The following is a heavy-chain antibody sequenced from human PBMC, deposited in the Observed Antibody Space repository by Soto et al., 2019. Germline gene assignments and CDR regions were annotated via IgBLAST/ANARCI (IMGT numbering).Heavy chain of an antibody. D-gene: IGHD3-10*01. CDR1: GYTFTSYD. Sequence: GASVKVSCKASGYTFTSYDINWVRQATGQGLEWMGWMNPNSGNTGYAQKFQGRVTMTRNTSISTAYMELSSLRSEDTAVYYCASPSSITMVRGANWPLRPKRYYYYGMDVWGQGTTVTVSS. V-gene: IGHV1-8*01. CDR2: MNPNSGNT. CDR3: ASPSSITMVRGANWPLRPKRYYYYGMDV. J-gene: IGHJ6*02.